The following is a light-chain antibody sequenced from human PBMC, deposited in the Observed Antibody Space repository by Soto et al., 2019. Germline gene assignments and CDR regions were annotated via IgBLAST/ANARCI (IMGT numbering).Light chain of an antibody. J-gene: IGKJ4*01. V-gene: IGKV3-11*01. Sequence: EIVLTQSPATLSLSPGERATLSCRASQSVGSYLIWYQQKPGQAPRLLIYDASIRATGIPARFTGSGSGTDFTLTISSLYPEDFAVYYCQQRHNWPPLTFGGGTKVEI. CDR2: DAS. CDR3: QQRHNWPPLT. CDR1: QSVGSY.